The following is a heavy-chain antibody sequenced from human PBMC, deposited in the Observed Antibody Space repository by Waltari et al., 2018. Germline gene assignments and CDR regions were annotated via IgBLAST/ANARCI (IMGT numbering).Heavy chain of an antibody. D-gene: IGHD2-2*02. J-gene: IGHJ4*02. CDR1: GGSISSHY. Sequence: QVQLQESGPGLVKPSETLSLTCTVSGGSISSHYWSWTRQPPGKGLEWIGYIYYSGSTNYNPSLKSRVTISVDTSKNQFSLKLSSVTAADTAVYYCARGGLRIYRFDYWGQGTLVTVSS. CDR2: IYYSGST. CDR3: ARGGLRIYRFDY. V-gene: IGHV4-59*11.